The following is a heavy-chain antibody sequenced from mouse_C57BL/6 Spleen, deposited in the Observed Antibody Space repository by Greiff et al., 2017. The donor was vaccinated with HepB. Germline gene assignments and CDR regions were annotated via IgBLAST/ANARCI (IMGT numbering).Heavy chain of an antibody. Sequence: VQLKESGAELARPGASVKLSCKASGYTFTSYGISWVKQRTGQGLEWIGEIYPRSGNTYYNEKFKGKATLTADKSSSTAYMELRSLTSEDSAVYFCARRGITSFAYWGQGTLVTVSA. CDR1: GYTFTSYG. CDR2: IYPRSGNT. J-gene: IGHJ3*01. V-gene: IGHV1-81*01. D-gene: IGHD1-2*01. CDR3: ARRGITSFAY.